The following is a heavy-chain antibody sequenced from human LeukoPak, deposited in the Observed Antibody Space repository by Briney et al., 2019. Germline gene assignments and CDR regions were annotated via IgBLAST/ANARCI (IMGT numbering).Heavy chain of an antibody. Sequence: PGGSLSLSCAASGFPFISNYMSGVRQAPGKGLEGVSVIYSGGSTYYADSVKGRFTISRDNSKNTLYLQMNSLRAEDTAVYYCARAAAGTEGCFDYWGQGTLVTVSS. V-gene: IGHV3-53*01. D-gene: IGHD6-13*01. CDR2: IYSGGST. CDR3: ARAAAGTEGCFDY. CDR1: GFPFISNY. J-gene: IGHJ4*02.